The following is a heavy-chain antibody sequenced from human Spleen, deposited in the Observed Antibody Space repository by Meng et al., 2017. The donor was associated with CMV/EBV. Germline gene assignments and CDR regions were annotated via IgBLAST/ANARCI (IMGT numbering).Heavy chain of an antibody. D-gene: IGHD2-21*02. J-gene: IGHJ5*02. CDR3: ARGGGDWINWFDP. V-gene: IGHV1-69*05. CDR1: GGTFSSSA. Sequence: SVKVSCKASGGTFSSSAITWVRQAPGQGLEWMGGIIPLFNKPIYAQKFQGRVTISTDQSTTTVYMELSGLRSEDTAVYYCARGGGDWINWFDPWGQGTLVTVSS. CDR2: IIPLFNKP.